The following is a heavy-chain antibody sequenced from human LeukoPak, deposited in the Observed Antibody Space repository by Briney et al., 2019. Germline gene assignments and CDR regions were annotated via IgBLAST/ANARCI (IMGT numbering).Heavy chain of an antibody. CDR3: ARDTLEYSNSPDALDI. Sequence: GGSLRLSCAASGFTFSAYEMNWVRQAPGKGLGWVSYIGSSGSTVYYADSVKGRFTISRDNAKNSLYMQIESLRDEDTAIYYCARDTLEYSNSPDALDIWGQGTMVTVSS. J-gene: IGHJ3*02. V-gene: IGHV3-48*03. CDR2: IGSSGSTV. CDR1: GFTFSAYE. D-gene: IGHD4-23*01.